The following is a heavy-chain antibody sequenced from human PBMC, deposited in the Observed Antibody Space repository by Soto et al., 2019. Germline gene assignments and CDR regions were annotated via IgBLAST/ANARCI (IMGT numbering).Heavy chain of an antibody. V-gene: IGHV3-30*04. Sequence: QVQLVESGGGVVQPGTSLRLSCAASGFTFSSYPFHWVRQAPGKGLEWVAVIGFDGIIKLYADSVKGRFTISRDDSKNTLYLQMTSLRDEDTAVYYCARDLPRGTPDYFDYWGQGPLVTVSS. CDR2: IGFDGIIK. CDR1: GFTFSSYP. J-gene: IGHJ4*02. CDR3: ARDLPRGTPDYFDY. D-gene: IGHD3-10*01.